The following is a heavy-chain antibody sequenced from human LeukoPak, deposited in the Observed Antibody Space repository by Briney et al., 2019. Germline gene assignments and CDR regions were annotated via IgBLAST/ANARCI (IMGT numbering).Heavy chain of an antibody. Sequence: GGSLRLSCAASGFTFSSYSMNWVRQAPGKGLEWVSVINDSGETTYYAESVKGWFTISRDDSKNTLYLQMNSLRAEDTALYYCAKKTGYNYGFDFWGQGTLVTVSS. D-gene: IGHD5-18*01. V-gene: IGHV3-23*01. J-gene: IGHJ4*02. CDR3: AKKTGYNYGFDF. CDR2: INDSGETT. CDR1: GFTFSSYS.